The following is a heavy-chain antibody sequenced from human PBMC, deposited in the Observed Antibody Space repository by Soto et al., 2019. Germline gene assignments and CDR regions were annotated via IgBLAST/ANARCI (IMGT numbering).Heavy chain of an antibody. V-gene: IGHV3-30-3*01. CDR3: ARDTHSSGWYDGYNWFDP. J-gene: IGHJ5*02. CDR1: GFTFSSYA. D-gene: IGHD6-19*01. Sequence: GGSLRLSCAAAGFTFSSYAMHWVRQAPGKGLEWVAVISYDGSNKYYADSVKGRFTISRDNSKNTLYLQMNSLRAEDTAVYYCARDTHSSGWYDGYNWFDPWGQGTLVTVSS. CDR2: ISYDGSNK.